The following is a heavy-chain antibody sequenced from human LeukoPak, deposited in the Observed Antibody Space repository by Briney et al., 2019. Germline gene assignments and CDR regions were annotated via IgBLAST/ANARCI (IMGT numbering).Heavy chain of an antibody. D-gene: IGHD2-15*01. J-gene: IGHJ1*01. CDR2: VYYSGST. CDR1: GGSISSYY. Sequence: PSETLSLTCTVSGGSISSYYWSWIRQPPGKGLEWIGYVYYSGSTNYNPSLKSQVTMSVATSKNQFSLKLSSVTAADTAVYYCASLRYCSGGSCFPKYFQHWGQGTLVTVSS. V-gene: IGHV4-59*08. CDR3: ASLRYCSGGSCFPKYFQH.